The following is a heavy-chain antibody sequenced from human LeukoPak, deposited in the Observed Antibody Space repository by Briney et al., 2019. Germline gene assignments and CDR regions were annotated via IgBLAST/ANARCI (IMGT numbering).Heavy chain of an antibody. J-gene: IGHJ4*02. V-gene: IGHV4-39*07. CDR1: GGSISTSNYY. Sequence: SETLSLTCTVSGGSISTSNYYWGWIRQPPGKGLEWIGNIFYSGSTYYSPSLKSRVTISLDTSRNQFSLKLNSVTAADTAVYYCARYNILTGSDYWGQGILVTVSS. D-gene: IGHD3-9*01. CDR3: ARYNILTGSDY. CDR2: IFYSGST.